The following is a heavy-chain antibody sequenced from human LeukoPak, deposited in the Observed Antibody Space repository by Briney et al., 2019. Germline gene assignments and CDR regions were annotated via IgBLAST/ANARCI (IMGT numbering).Heavy chain of an antibody. J-gene: IGHJ4*02. CDR2: IIPILGIA. Sequence: SVKVSCKASGGTFSSYAISWVRQAPGQGLEWIGRIIPILGIANYAQKFQGRVTITADKSTSTAYMELSSLRSEDAAVYYCARVRAEYYDSSGYHRDYWGQGTLVTVSS. V-gene: IGHV1-69*04. CDR3: ARVRAEYYDSSGYHRDY. CDR1: GGTFSSYA. D-gene: IGHD3-22*01.